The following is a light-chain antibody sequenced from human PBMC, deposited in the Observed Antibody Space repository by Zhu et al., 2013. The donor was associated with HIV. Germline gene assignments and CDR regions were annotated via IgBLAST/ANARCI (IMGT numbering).Light chain of an antibody. Sequence: SYVLTQAPSVSAAPGETARITCGGNDIGSKSVHWYQQEPGQAPVLVIYNDGDRPSGIPERFSGSNSGDTATLTITTVEPGDEADYYCQVWDSSSDLVVFGGGTKLTVL. V-gene: IGLV3-21*04. CDR1: DIGSKS. CDR2: NDG. CDR3: QVWDSSSDLVV. J-gene: IGLJ2*01.